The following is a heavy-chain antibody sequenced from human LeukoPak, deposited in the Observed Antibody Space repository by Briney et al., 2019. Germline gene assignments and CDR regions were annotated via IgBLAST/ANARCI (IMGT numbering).Heavy chain of an antibody. V-gene: IGHV3-48*03. Sequence: GGSLRLSSAASGFTFSSYEMNWVRQAPGKGLEWVSYISSSGSTIYYADSVKGRFTISRDNAKNSLYLQMNSLRAEDTAVYYCARVMEWLQIDYWGQGTLVTVSS. J-gene: IGHJ4*02. D-gene: IGHD5-12*01. CDR1: GFTFSSYE. CDR2: ISSSGSTI. CDR3: ARVMEWLQIDY.